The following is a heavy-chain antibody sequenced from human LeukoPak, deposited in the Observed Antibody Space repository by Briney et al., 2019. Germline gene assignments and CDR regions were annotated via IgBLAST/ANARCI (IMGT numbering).Heavy chain of an antibody. D-gene: IGHD2-15*01. CDR3: VRDSCSGGSCYYGMDV. V-gene: IGHV3-48*04. J-gene: IGHJ6*02. CDR1: GFTFSSYN. CDR2: ISDRGTTI. Sequence: PGGSLRLSCAASGFTFSSYNMNWVRQAPGKGLEWVSYISDRGTTIYYADSVKGRFTISRNNARNSVFLQMDSLTAEDTAVYYCVRDSCSGGSCYYGMDVWGQGTTVVVSS.